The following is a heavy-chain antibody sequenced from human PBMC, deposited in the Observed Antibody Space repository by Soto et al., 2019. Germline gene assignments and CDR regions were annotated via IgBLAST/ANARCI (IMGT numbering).Heavy chain of an antibody. D-gene: IGHD3-10*01. CDR2: IFYSGNS. CDR1: GGSIRGGDYY. V-gene: IGHV4-31*03. CDR3: ARLSSLYYNSDYGGYYFDY. J-gene: IGHJ4*02. Sequence: QVQLQESGPGLVKPSQTLSLTCTVSGGSIRGGDYYWSWIRQHPGKGQEWIGYIFYSGNSFYNPSLKSGVTISVDTSKNQFSLQLSSVTAADTAIYYCARLSSLYYNSDYGGYYFDYWGQGTLVSVSS.